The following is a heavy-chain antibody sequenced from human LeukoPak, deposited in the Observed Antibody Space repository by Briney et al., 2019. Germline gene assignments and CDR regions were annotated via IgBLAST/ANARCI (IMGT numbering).Heavy chain of an antibody. V-gene: IGHV3-72*01. CDR1: GFTLSDYY. D-gene: IGHD2-15*01. CDR2: SRDKRNSYTT. Sequence: GGSLRLSCAVSGFTLSDYYMDWVRQAPGRGLEWVARSRDKRNSYTTEYAASVKGRFTISRDDSKNSLYLQMNSLKPDDTAVYFCTRATYCSGGHCNPFDYWGQGTLVTVS. CDR3: TRATYCSGGHCNPFDY. J-gene: IGHJ4*02.